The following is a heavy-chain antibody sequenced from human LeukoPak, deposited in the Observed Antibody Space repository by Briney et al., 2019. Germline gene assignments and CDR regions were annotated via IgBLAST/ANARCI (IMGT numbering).Heavy chain of an antibody. D-gene: IGHD3-10*01. Sequence: SETLSLTRAVYGGSFSGYYWSWIRQPPGKGLEWIGEINHSGSTNYNPSLKSRVTISVDTSKNQFSLKLSSVTAADTAVYYCARGDHYYGSGSYYKARFFDYWGQGTLVTVSS. CDR2: INHSGST. J-gene: IGHJ4*02. CDR1: GGSFSGYY. V-gene: IGHV4-34*01. CDR3: ARGDHYYGSGSYYKARFFDY.